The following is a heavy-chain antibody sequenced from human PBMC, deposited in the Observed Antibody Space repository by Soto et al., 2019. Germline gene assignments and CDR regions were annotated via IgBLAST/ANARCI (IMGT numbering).Heavy chain of an antibody. Sequence: QVQLQQWGAGLLKPSETLSLTCAVYGGSFSGYYWTWIRQPPGTGLEWIGEINHSGSTNYNPSLKSRVTILVDKSKNHFSLMLPSVTAADTAVYYCARDKITGLFDYWGQGTLVTVSS. CDR2: INHSGST. V-gene: IGHV4-34*01. CDR1: GGSFSGYY. CDR3: ARDKITGLFDY. J-gene: IGHJ4*02. D-gene: IGHD2-8*02.